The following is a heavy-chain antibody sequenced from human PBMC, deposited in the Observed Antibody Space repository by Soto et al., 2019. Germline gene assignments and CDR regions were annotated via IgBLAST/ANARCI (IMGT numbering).Heavy chain of an antibody. V-gene: IGHV1-46*01. J-gene: IGHJ6*02. D-gene: IGHD4-4*01. CDR2: IDPSGGTT. Sequence: GASVKVSCKVSGYTFTSDHLHWVRQAPGQGLEWMGIIDPSGGTTNSARVFQGRFSMTRDTSTSTVYMELSSLTSQDTAVYYCARSPGNHYTLDVWDQGTTVTVSS. CDR3: ARSPGNHYTLDV. CDR1: GYTFTSDH.